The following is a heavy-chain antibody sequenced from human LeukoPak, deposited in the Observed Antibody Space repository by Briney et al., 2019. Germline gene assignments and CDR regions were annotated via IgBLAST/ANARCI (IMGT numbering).Heavy chain of an antibody. V-gene: IGHV3-30*18. CDR3: AKDPSYSSSSFDY. D-gene: IGHD6-6*01. CDR2: ISYDGSNK. J-gene: IGHJ4*02. CDR1: GFTFSSYG. Sequence: GGSLRLSCAASGFTFSSYGMHWVRQAPGKGLERVAVISYDGSNKYYADSVKGRFTISRDNSKNTLYLQMNSLRAEDTAVYYCAKDPSYSSSSFDYWGQGTLVTVSS.